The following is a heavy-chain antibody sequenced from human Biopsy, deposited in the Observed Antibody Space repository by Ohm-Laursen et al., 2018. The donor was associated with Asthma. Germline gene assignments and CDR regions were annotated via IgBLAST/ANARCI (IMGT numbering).Heavy chain of an antibody. Sequence: ASVKLSCTTSGYTFNSAGITWVRQAPGQGLEWMGWISVYNGNTKVAQKLQDRVTMITDTSTSTAYMELRSLRSDDTAVYFCARAVDYSHYYGIDVWGQGTTVTVS. CDR3: ARAVDYSHYYGIDV. J-gene: IGHJ6*02. V-gene: IGHV1-18*01. CDR1: GYTFNSAG. D-gene: IGHD3-10*01. CDR2: ISVYNGNT.